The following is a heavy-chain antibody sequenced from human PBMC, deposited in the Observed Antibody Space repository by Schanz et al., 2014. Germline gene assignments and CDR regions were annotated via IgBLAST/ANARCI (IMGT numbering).Heavy chain of an antibody. V-gene: IGHV3-23*01. Sequence: EVQLLESGGGLVQPGGSLRLSCAASGFTFSSYAMSWVRQAPGKGLEWVSTISASGGSTYYTDSVKGRFTVSRDSGQNSLYLQMNSLRAGDTAVYYCARVPYGSGSYWDYWGQGTLVTVSS. CDR3: ARVPYGSGSYWDY. CDR1: GFTFSSYA. J-gene: IGHJ4*02. CDR2: ISASGGST. D-gene: IGHD3-10*01.